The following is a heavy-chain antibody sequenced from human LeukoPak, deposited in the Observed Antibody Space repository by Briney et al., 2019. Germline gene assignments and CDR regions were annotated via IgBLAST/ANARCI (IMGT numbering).Heavy chain of an antibody. Sequence: SETLSLTCTVSGGSISSSSYYWGWIRQPPGKGLEWIGSMYSSGSTYYNPSLKSRVTISVDTSKNHFSLRLSSVTAADTAVYYCARENSYYDSSGYYYGSGYFDYWGQGTLVTVSS. CDR2: MYSSGST. V-gene: IGHV4-39*07. J-gene: IGHJ4*02. CDR1: GGSISSSSYY. D-gene: IGHD3-22*01. CDR3: ARENSYYDSSGYYYGSGYFDY.